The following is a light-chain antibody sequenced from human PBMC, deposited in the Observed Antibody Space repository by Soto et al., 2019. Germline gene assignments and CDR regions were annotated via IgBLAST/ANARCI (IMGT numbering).Light chain of an antibody. CDR1: QSISSW. Sequence: DIQMTQSPSTLSASVGDRVTITCRASQSISSWLAWYQQKPGKXHKXLIYAASSLQSGVPPKFSGSGSGTDVTLTISGLQPEDFETYYCQQSYHTPWTFGLGTKVDI. CDR2: AAS. CDR3: QQSYHTPWT. J-gene: IGKJ1*01. V-gene: IGKV1-39*01.